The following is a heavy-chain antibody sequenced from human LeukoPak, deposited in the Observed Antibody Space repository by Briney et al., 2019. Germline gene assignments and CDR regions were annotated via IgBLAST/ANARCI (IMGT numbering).Heavy chain of an antibody. CDR3: ARGAYIVVSTQWSWFDP. Sequence: PGGSLRLSCAASGFTFSSYSMNWVRQAPGKGLEWVSSISSSSSYIYYADSVKGGSTISRNNDKNYPYLQMNNLRAEDTAVYYCARGAYIVVSTQWSWFDPWGQGTLVTVSS. CDR2: ISSSSSYI. D-gene: IGHD2-2*01. J-gene: IGHJ5*02. CDR1: GFTFSSYS. V-gene: IGHV3-21*01.